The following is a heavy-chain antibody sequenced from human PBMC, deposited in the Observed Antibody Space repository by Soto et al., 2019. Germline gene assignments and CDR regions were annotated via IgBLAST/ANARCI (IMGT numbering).Heavy chain of an antibody. CDR2: IGSSGATI. V-gene: IGHV3-11*01. CDR1: GFTFSDYY. J-gene: IGHJ6*02. Sequence: ESGGGLVKPGGSLRLSCAASGFTFSDYYMTWIRQAPGKGLEWLSYIGSSGATIYYADSLKGRFTISRDTAKNLLYLQMNSLRAEDTAVYYCARGDYDYYGMDVWGQGTTVTVSS. CDR3: ARGDYDYYGMDV.